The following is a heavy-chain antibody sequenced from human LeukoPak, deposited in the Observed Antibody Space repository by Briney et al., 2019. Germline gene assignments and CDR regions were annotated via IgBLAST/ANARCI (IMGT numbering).Heavy chain of an antibody. V-gene: IGHV3-23*01. Sequence: PGGSLRLSCAASGFTFSSYSMNWVRQAPGKGLEWVSAISGSGGSTYYADSVKGRFTISRDNSKNTLYLQMNSLRAEDTAVYYCAKDLSSSWYPYYYYYYMDVWGKGTTVTISS. CDR2: ISGSGGST. D-gene: IGHD6-13*01. CDR3: AKDLSSSWYPYYYYYYMDV. J-gene: IGHJ6*03. CDR1: GFTFSSYS.